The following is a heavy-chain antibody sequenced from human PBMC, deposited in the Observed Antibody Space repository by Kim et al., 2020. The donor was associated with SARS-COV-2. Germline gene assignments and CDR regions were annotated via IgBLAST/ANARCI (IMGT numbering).Heavy chain of an antibody. CDR2: IYYSGST. CDR1: GGSVSSGSYY. CDR3: ARAIDYSKRQNWFDP. D-gene: IGHD4-4*01. Sequence: SETLSLTCTVSGGSVSSGSYYWSWIRQPPGKGLEWIGYIYYSGSTNYNPSLKSRVTISVDTSKNQFSLKLSSVTAADTAVYYCARAIDYSKRQNWFDPWGQGTLVTVSS. J-gene: IGHJ5*02. V-gene: IGHV4-61*01.